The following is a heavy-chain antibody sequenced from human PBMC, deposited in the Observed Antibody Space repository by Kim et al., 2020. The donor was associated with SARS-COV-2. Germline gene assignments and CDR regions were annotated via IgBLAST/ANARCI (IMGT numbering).Heavy chain of an antibody. J-gene: IGHJ6*02. Sequence: GGSLRLSCAASGFTFSSYSMNWVRQAPGKGLEWVSSISSSSSYIYYADSVKGRFTISRDNAKNSLYLQMNSLRAEDTAVYYCARRVPREELLWFGEQYYYYYGMDVWGQGTTVTVSS. D-gene: IGHD3-10*01. V-gene: IGHV3-21*01. CDR3: ARRVPREELLWFGEQYYYYYGMDV. CDR2: ISSSSSYI. CDR1: GFTFSSYS.